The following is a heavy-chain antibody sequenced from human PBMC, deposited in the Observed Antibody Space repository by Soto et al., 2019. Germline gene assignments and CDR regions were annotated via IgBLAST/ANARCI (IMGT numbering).Heavy chain of an antibody. Sequence: PGGSLRLSCAASGFTFSDYYMSWIRQAPGKGLEWVSYISSSGSTIYYADSVKGRFTISRDNAKNSLYLQMNSLRAGDTAVYYCAREGLWFGEYYYYYYGMDVWGQGTTVTVSS. CDR2: ISSSGSTI. CDR1: GFTFSDYY. CDR3: AREGLWFGEYYYYYYGMDV. J-gene: IGHJ6*02. D-gene: IGHD3-10*01. V-gene: IGHV3-11*01.